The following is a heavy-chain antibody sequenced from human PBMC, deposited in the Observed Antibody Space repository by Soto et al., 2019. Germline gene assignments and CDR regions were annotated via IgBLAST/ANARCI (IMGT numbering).Heavy chain of an antibody. J-gene: IGHJ6*03. V-gene: IGHV3-33*01. CDR3: ARDGTMITFGGVIVAPLGTYYYYYYMDV. CDR1: GFTFSSYG. D-gene: IGHD3-16*02. CDR2: IWYDGSNK. Sequence: GGSLRLSCAASGFTFSSYGMHWVRQAPGKGLEWVAVIWYDGSNKYYADSVKGRFTISRDNSKNTLYLQMNSLRAEDTAVYYCARDGTMITFGGVIVAPLGTYYYYYYMDVWGKGTTVTVSS.